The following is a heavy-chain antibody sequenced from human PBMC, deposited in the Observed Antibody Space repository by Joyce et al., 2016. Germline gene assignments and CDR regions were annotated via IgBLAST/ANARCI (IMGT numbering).Heavy chain of an antibody. CDR2: INGERGTT. J-gene: IGHJ4*02. Sequence: EVQVVESGGGLVQPGGSLRLSCAASGFTFRDYWMHWVRQAPGKGLVGVSRINGERGTTNYADSVKGRFAIFRDNAKNTLYLQMNSLRADDTAVYYCARGSSRGDSGFVSDWGQGTLVTVSS. V-gene: IGHV3-74*01. CDR3: ARGSSRGDSGFVSD. D-gene: IGHD2-15*01. CDR1: GFTFRDYW.